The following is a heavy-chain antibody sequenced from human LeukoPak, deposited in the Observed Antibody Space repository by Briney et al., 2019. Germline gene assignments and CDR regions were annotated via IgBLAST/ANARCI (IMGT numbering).Heavy chain of an antibody. CDR3: ARDIPRYCSSTSCYPGSFDY. CDR1: GFTFSDYY. V-gene: IGHV3-11*04. D-gene: IGHD2-2*01. Sequence: PGGSLRLSCAASGFTFSDYYMSWIRQAPGKGLEWVSYISSSGSTIYYADSVKGRFTISRDNAKNSLYLQMNSLRAEDTAVYYCARDIPRYCSSTSCYPGSFDYWGQGTLVTVSS. J-gene: IGHJ4*02. CDR2: ISSSGSTI.